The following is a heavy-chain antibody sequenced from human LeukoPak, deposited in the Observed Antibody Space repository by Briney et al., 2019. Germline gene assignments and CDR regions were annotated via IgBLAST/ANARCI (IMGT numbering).Heavy chain of an antibody. J-gene: IGHJ2*01. D-gene: IGHD5-18*01. CDR3: TRERGYSYGPRWYFDL. CDR1: GFTFGGYA. Sequence: GGSLRLSCTASGFTFGGYAMSWFRQAPGKGLEWVGFIRSKAYGGTTEYAASVKGRFTISRDDSKSIAYLQMNSLKTEDTAVYYCTRERGYSYGPRWYFDLWGRGTLVTVSS. V-gene: IGHV3-49*03. CDR2: IRSKAYGGTT.